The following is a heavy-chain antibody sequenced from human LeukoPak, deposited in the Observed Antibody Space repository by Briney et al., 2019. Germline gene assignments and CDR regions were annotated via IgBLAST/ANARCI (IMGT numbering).Heavy chain of an antibody. Sequence: ASVKVSCKASGYTFTSYGISWVRQAPGQGLEWMGWISAYNCNTNYAHKLQGRVTMPPHTSASTAYMEQRSLRSDDTAVYYCARDRDYYDSSGQVPLEHWGQGTLVTVSS. J-gene: IGHJ1*01. CDR3: ARDRDYYDSSGQVPLEH. D-gene: IGHD3-22*01. CDR2: ISAYNCNT. V-gene: IGHV1-18*01. CDR1: GYTFTSYG.